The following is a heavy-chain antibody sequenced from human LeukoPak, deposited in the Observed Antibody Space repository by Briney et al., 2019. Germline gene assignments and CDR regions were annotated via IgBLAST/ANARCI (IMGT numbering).Heavy chain of an antibody. J-gene: IGHJ4*02. V-gene: IGHV4-59*12. D-gene: IGHD6-13*01. CDR2: IHYSGSS. Sequence: SETLSLTCTVSGDSTSNFYWNWVRQSPGKGLEWIGNIHYSGSSVYNPSLKSRGTISIDTSRRQFFLKLNSVTAADTAVYYCASGTAQQEDYWGQGTLVTVSS. CDR1: GDSTSNFY. CDR3: ASGTAQQEDY.